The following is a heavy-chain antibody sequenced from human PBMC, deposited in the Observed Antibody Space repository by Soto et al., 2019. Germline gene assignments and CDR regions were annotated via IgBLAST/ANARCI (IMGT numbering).Heavy chain of an antibody. D-gene: IGHD5-18*01. V-gene: IGHV4-39*07. CDR3: ARERGYSDYGMDV. J-gene: IGHJ6*02. CDR2: IYYSGST. CDR1: GGSVSSGSYY. Sequence: PSETLSLTCTVSGGSVSSGSYYWGWIRQPPGKGLEWIGSIYYSGSTYYNPSLKSRVTISVDKSKNQFSLKLSSVTAADTAVYYCARERGYSDYGMDVWGQGTTVTVSS.